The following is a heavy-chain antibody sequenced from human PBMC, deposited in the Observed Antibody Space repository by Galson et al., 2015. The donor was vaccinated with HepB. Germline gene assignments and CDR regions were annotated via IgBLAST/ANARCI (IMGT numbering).Heavy chain of an antibody. D-gene: IGHD3-16*01. J-gene: IGHJ4*02. CDR3: ARAVTYDYVWGSFDY. V-gene: IGHV1-69*13. CDR1: GGTFSSYA. CDR2: IIPIFGTA. Sequence: SVKVSCKASGGTFSSYAISWVRQAPGQGLEWMGGIIPIFGTANYAQKFQGRVTITADESTSTAYMELNSLRSEDTAVYYCARAVTYDYVWGSFDYWGQGTLVTVSS.